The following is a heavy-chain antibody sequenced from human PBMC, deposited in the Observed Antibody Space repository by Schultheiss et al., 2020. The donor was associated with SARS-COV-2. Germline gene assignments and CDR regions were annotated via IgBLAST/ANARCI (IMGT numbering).Heavy chain of an antibody. D-gene: IGHD5-12*01. V-gene: IGHV1-8*01. CDR2: IIPNSGGT. CDR3: ARVYIVATITDYYYYMDV. CDR1: GYTFTSYD. Sequence: ASVKVSCKASGYTFTSYDINWVRQAPGQGLEWMGWIIPNSGGTNYAQKFQGRVTMTRNTSISTAYMELSSLRSEDTAVYYCARVYIVATITDYYYYMDVWGKGTTVTVSS. J-gene: IGHJ6*03.